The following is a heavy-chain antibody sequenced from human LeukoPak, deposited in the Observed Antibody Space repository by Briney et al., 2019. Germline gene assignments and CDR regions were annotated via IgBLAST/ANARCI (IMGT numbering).Heavy chain of an antibody. CDR1: GFTFSSYG. V-gene: IGHV3-30*18. CDR3: AKEDYDSSGYYYYRFDY. D-gene: IGHD3-22*01. CDR2: ISYDGSNK. Sequence: GRSLRLPCAASGFTFSSYGMHWVRQAPGKGLEWVAVISYDGSNKYYADSVKGRFTISRDNSKNTLYPQMNSLRAEDTAVYYCAKEDYDSSGYYYYRFDYWGQGTLVTVSS. J-gene: IGHJ4*02.